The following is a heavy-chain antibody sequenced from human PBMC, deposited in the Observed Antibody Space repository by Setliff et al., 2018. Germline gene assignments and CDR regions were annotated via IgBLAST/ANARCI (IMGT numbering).Heavy chain of an antibody. CDR2: IYTSGRT. D-gene: IGHD2-2*01. Sequence: PSQTLSLTCTVAGGALRSYYWSWIRQPPGKGLEWIGYIYTSGRTNYNPSLQSRVTISVDTSKNQFTLKVSPVTAADTAVYYCARDPPNGSSTSCQGGFDIWGQGTMVTV. J-gene: IGHJ3*02. CDR3: ARDPPNGSSTSCQGGFDI. V-gene: IGHV4-4*08. CDR1: GGALRSYY.